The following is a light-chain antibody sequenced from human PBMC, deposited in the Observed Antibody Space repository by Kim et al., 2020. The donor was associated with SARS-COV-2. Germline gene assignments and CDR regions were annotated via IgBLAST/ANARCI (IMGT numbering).Light chain of an antibody. V-gene: IGKV1-9*01. Sequence: DIQLTQSPSFLSASVGDRVTITCRASQGISSYLAWYQQKPGKAPKRLIYGASTLQSGVPSRFSGSGSGTEFTLTISSLQPEDFATYYCQQLNDYPITFGQGTRLEIK. CDR3: QQLNDYPIT. CDR1: QGISSY. CDR2: GAS. J-gene: IGKJ5*01.